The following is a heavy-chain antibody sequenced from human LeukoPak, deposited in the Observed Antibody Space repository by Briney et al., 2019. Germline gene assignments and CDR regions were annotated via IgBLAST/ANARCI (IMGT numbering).Heavy chain of an antibody. D-gene: IGHD2-15*01. J-gene: IGHJ4*02. CDR3: AKDDAGLPDY. V-gene: IGHV3-30*18. CDR1: GFTFSSYG. CDR2: ISYDGSDT. Sequence: GGSLRLSCVASGFTFSSYGMHWVRQAPGKGLEWVAVISYDGSDTFYGDFVKGRFTISRDDSKDTVFLQMNSLRVEDTAVYYCAKDDAGLPDYWGQGTLVTVSS.